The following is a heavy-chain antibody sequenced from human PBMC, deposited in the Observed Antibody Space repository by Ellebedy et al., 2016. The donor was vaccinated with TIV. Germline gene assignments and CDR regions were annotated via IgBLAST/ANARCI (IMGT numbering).Heavy chain of an antibody. D-gene: IGHD2-21*01. CDR2: IGSEGSSI. J-gene: IGHJ5*02. CDR1: GFTFSFHW. V-gene: IGHV3-74*01. Sequence: HTGGSLRLSCVASGFTFSFHWMNWVRQDPGKGLVWVARIGSEGSSISSADSVKGRFTISRDNANNTLFLQMSSLRVEDTAIYYCARASLEVVNLDRWGQGTLVTVSS. CDR3: ARASLEVVNLDR.